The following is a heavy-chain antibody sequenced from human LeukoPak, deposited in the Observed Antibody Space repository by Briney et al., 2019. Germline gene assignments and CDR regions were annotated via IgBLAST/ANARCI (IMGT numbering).Heavy chain of an antibody. J-gene: IGHJ3*02. CDR2: FDPEDGET. D-gene: IGHD2-2*01. CDR1: GYTLTELS. Sequence: GASVKVSCKVSGYTLTELSMHWVRQAPGKGLEWMGGFDPEDGETIYAQKFQGRVAMTEDTSTDTAYMELSSLRSEDTAVYYCATDLVGTHAFDIWGQGTMVTVSS. CDR3: ATDLVGTHAFDI. V-gene: IGHV1-24*01.